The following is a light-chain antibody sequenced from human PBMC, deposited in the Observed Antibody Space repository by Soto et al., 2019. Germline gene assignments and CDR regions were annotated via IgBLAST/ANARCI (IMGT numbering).Light chain of an antibody. CDR1: SSDVGAYNY. CDR3: APYEGNTNSLF. V-gene: IGLV2-8*01. CDR2: EVT. Sequence: QSALAQPPSASGSPGQSVTISCTGTSSDVGAYNYVSWYQQHPGKAPKLVIYEVTERPSGVPERFSGSKSGSTASLTVSGLQLKVRALYYCAPYEGNTNSLFFGGGPKLTV. J-gene: IGLJ2*01.